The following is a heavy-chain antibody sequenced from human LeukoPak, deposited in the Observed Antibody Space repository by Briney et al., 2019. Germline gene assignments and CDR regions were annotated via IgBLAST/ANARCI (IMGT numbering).Heavy chain of an antibody. D-gene: IGHD6-6*01. CDR3: AKHHRMAARLVYFDY. CDR1: GFTFSSYE. Sequence: GGSLRLSCAASGFTFSSYEMNWVRQAPGKGLDWVSYISSSGNTIYYADSVKGRFTISRDNAKNSLYLQMNSLRAEDTAVYYCAKHHRMAARLVYFDYWGQGTLVTVSS. CDR2: ISSSGNTI. V-gene: IGHV3-48*03. J-gene: IGHJ4*02.